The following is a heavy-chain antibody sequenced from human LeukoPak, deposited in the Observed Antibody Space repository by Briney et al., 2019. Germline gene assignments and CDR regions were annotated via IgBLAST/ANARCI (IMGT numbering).Heavy chain of an antibody. V-gene: IGHV4-34*01. CDR2: INHSGST. Sequence: SETLSLTCAAYGGSFSGYYWSWIRQPPGKGLEWIGEINHSGSTNYNPSLKSRVTISVDTSKNQFSLKLSSVTAADTAVYYCARGRAYYDSSGYYYGYWGQGTLVTVSS. J-gene: IGHJ4*02. CDR1: GGSFSGYY. D-gene: IGHD3-22*01. CDR3: ARGRAYYDSSGYYYGY.